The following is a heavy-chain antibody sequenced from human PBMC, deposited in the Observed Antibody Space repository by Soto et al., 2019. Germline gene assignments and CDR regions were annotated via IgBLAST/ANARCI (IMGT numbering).Heavy chain of an antibody. D-gene: IGHD2-2*01. CDR1: GYSFSDYW. Sequence: GESLKISCKGSGYSFSDYWIGWVRQVPGRGLEWMGIIYPGDSDTRYSASFQGQVTISADKYISTTFLQWSSLKASDTAMYYCARRGQYCRTYHCRFEPWGQGTLVILSS. CDR2: IYPGDSDT. J-gene: IGHJ5*02. V-gene: IGHV5-51*01. CDR3: ARRGQYCRTYHCRFEP.